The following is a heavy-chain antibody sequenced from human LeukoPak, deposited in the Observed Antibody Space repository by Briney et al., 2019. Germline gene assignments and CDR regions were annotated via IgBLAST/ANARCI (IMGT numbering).Heavy chain of an antibody. CDR3: ARVRQDYDFWSGYTYFDD. CDR1: GGSISSYY. D-gene: IGHD3-3*01. CDR2: IYYSGST. Sequence: SETLSLTCTVSGGSISSYYWSWIRQPPGKGLEWIGYIYYSGSTNYNPSLKSRVTISVDTSKNQFSLKLSSVTAADTAVYYCARVRQDYDFWSGYTYFDDWGQGTLVTVSS. V-gene: IGHV4-59*01. J-gene: IGHJ4*02.